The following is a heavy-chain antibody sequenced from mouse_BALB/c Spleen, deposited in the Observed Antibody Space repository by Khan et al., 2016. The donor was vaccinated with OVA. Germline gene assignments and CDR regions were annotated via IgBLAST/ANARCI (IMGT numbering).Heavy chain of an antibody. V-gene: IGHV1-9*01. J-gene: IGHJ2*01. CDR3: ARVNYGSRDYFDY. CDR2: ILPGSGSS. D-gene: IGHD1-1*01. CDR1: GYTFSSYW. Sequence: QVQLQQSGAELMKPGASVKISCKATGYTFSSYWLEWVKQRPGHGLEWIGEILPGSGSSNYNEKFKGKATFTADISSNTAYMQLSSLTSEDSAVYYGARVNYGSRDYFDYWGQGATLTVAS.